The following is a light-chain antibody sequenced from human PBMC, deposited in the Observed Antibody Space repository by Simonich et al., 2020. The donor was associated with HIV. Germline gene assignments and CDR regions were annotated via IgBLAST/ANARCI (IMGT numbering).Light chain of an antibody. V-gene: IGKV2-28*01. CDR2: LNS. Sequence: DIVMTQSPLSLPVTPGEPASISCSSSQSLLHSNGYNYLDWYLQKPGQSPQLLIYLNSNRASGVPDRFSGSGSGTDFTLKISRVEAEDVGVHYCMQALQTPMYTFGQGTKLEIK. CDR1: QSLLHSNGYNY. J-gene: IGKJ2*01. CDR3: MQALQTPMYT.